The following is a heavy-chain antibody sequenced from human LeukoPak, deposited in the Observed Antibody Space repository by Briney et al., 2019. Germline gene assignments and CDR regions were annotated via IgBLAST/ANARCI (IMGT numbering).Heavy chain of an antibody. D-gene: IGHD3-10*01. CDR1: GYTFTSYG. J-gene: IGHJ4*02. V-gene: IGHV1-18*01. CDR2: ISAYNGNT. Sequence: ASVNVSCKASGYTFTSYGISWVRQAPGQGLEWMGWISAYNGNTNYAQKLQGRVTMTTDTSTSTAYMELRSLRSDDTAVYYCARDRIRLVRGAVGYWGQGTLVTVSS. CDR3: ARDRIRLVRGAVGY.